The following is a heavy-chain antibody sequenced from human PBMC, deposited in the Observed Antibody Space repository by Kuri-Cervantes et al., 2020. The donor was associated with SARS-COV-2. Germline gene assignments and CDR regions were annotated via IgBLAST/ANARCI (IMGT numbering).Heavy chain of an antibody. D-gene: IGHD3-16*01. CDR1: GGSFSGYY. CDR3: ARWGVYYFDY. J-gene: IGHJ4*02. Sequence: SQTLALTCAVYGGSFSGYYWSWIRQPPGKGLEWIGEINHSGSTNYNPSLKSRVTISVDTSKNQFSLKLSSVTAADAPVYYCARWGVYYFDYWGQGTLVTVSS. V-gene: IGHV4-34*01. CDR2: INHSGST.